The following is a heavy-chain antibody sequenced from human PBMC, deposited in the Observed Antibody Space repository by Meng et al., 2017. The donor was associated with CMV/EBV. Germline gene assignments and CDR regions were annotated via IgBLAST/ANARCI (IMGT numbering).Heavy chain of an antibody. CDR3: ARVYGDYADNYYYYGMDV. Sequence: GSLRLSCTVSGDSISSYYWSWIRQPPGKGLEWIGYIYYSGSTNYNPSLKSRVTISVDTSKNQFSLKLSSVTAADTAVYYCARVYGDYADNYYYYGMDVWGQGTTVTVSS. V-gene: IGHV4-59*01. CDR1: GDSISSYY. J-gene: IGHJ6*02. CDR2: IYYSGST. D-gene: IGHD4-17*01.